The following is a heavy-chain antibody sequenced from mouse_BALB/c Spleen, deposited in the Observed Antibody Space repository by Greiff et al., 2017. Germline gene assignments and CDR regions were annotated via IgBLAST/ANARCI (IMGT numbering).Heavy chain of an antibody. CDR1: GYTFTDYE. CDR2: IDPETGGT. D-gene: IGHD1-1*01. V-gene: IGHV1-15*01. CDR3: TLNYYGSSPFAY. Sequence: QVQLKQSGAELVRPGASVTLSCKASGYTFTDYEMHWVKQTPVHGLEWIGAIDPETGGTAYNQKFKGKATLTADKSSSTAYMELRSLTSEDSAVYYCTLNYYGSSPFAYWGQGTLVTVSA. J-gene: IGHJ3*01.